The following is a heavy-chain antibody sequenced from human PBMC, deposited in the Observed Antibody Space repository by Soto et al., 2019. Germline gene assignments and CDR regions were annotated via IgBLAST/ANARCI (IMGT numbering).Heavy chain of an antibody. Sequence: GGSLRLSCAASGFTFSSYAMSWVRQAPGKGLEWVSAISGSGGSTYYADSVKGRFTISRDNSKNTLYLQMNSLRAEDTAVYYCAKDLSGVKSGFWSGYYTWGSCYWGRGTLVTVSS. CDR1: GFTFSSYA. V-gene: IGHV3-23*01. D-gene: IGHD3-3*01. CDR3: AKDLSGVKSGFWSGYYTWGSCY. CDR2: ISGSGGST. J-gene: IGHJ4*02.